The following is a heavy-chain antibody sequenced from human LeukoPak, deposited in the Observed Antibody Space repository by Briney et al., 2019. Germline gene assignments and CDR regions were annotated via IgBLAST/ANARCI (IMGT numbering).Heavy chain of an antibody. CDR1: GYTFTDYY. CDR3: ARGASYVSGTYGAFDY. D-gene: IGHD3-10*01. V-gene: IGHV1-46*01. CDR2: LNPSHGGT. J-gene: IGHJ4*02. Sequence: ASVKVSCKASGYTFTDYYVHWVRQAPGQGLEGMAILNPSHGGTSYTHKFQGRVTMTRDMSTNTVYMELSSLRSEDTAVYYCARGASYVSGTYGAFDYWGQGTLVTVSS.